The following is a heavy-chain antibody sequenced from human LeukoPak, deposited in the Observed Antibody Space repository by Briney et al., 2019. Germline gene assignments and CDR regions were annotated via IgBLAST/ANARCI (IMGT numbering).Heavy chain of an antibody. J-gene: IGHJ4*02. Sequence: ASVKVSCKASGYTFTGYYMHWVRQAPGQGLEWMGWINPNSGGTNYAQKFQGRVTMTRDTSISTAYMELSRLRSDDTAVYYCARDGARIVGATVPGAYWGQGTLVTVSS. CDR2: INPNSGGT. V-gene: IGHV1-2*02. CDR3: ARDGARIVGATVPGAY. CDR1: GYTFTGYY. D-gene: IGHD1-26*01.